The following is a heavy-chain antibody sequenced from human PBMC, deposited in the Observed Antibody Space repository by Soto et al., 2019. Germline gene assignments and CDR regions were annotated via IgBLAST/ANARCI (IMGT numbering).Heavy chain of an antibody. J-gene: IGHJ5*02. V-gene: IGHV4-59*01. CDR3: ARSPCSSTSCYGWLDP. Sequence: SETLFLTCTVSGGSISSYYWSWIRQPPGKGLEWIGYIYYSGSTNYNPSLKSRVTISVDTSKNQFSLKLSSVTAADTAVYYCARSPCSSTSCYGWLDPWGQGTLVTVSS. CDR2: IYYSGST. CDR1: GGSISSYY. D-gene: IGHD2-2*01.